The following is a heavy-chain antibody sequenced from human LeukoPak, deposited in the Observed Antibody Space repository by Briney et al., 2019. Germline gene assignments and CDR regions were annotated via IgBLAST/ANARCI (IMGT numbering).Heavy chain of an antibody. D-gene: IGHD4-17*01. CDR1: GYTFTSYY. Sequence: GASVKVSCKASGYTFTSYYMHWVRQAPGQGLEWMGIINSIGGSTTYAQKFQGRVTMTRDASTSTVYMELSSLRSEDTAVYYCARDRWTMVTRQGGWYFDLWGRGTLVAVSS. CDR3: ARDRWTMVTRQGGWYFDL. CDR2: INSIGGST. V-gene: IGHV1-46*01. J-gene: IGHJ2*01.